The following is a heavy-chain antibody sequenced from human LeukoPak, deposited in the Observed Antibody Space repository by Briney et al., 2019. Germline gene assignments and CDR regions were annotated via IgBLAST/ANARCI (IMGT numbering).Heavy chain of an antibody. CDR2: ISSSGSTI. Sequence: PGGALRLSCAASGFTFSDYYMSWSRQAPGKGLEWVSYISSSGSTIYYADSVKGRFTISRDNAKNSLYLQMNSLRAEDTAVYYCTRFTRTEYSSSPFDYWGQGTLVTISS. CDR3: TRFTRTEYSSSPFDY. J-gene: IGHJ4*02. CDR1: GFTFSDYY. D-gene: IGHD6-6*01. V-gene: IGHV3-11*01.